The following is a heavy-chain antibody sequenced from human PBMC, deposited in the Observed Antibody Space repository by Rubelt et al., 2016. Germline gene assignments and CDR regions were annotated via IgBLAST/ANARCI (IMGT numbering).Heavy chain of an antibody. CDR1: GGSFSGYY. CDR2: INHSGST. J-gene: IGHJ6*02. V-gene: IGHV4-34*01. CDR3: ASNEQLVRMGGYGMDV. Sequence: QVQLQQWGAGLLEPSETLSLTCAVYGGSFSGYYWSWIRQPPGKGLEWIGEINHSGSTNYNPSLKRRVTISVDTSKNQFSLKLSSVTAADTAVYYCASNEQLVRMGGYGMDVWGQGTTVTVSS. D-gene: IGHD6-6*01.